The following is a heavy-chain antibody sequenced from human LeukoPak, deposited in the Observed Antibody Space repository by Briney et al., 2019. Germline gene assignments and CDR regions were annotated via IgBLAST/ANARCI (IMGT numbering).Heavy chain of an antibody. CDR3: ARGGSIIRVVLDAFDI. CDR1: GYTFTNHA. Sequence: GASVKVSCKASGYTFTNHAVNWVRQAPGQGLEWMGWINTNTGNPTYAQGFTGRFVFSLDTSVSTAYLQISSLKAEDTALYYCARGGSIIRVVLDAFDIWGQGTMVTVSS. CDR2: INTNTGNP. D-gene: IGHD3-22*01. V-gene: IGHV7-4-1*02. J-gene: IGHJ3*02.